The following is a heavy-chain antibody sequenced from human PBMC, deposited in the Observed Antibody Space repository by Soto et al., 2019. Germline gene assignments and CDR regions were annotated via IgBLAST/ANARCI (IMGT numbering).Heavy chain of an antibody. Sequence: QITLMEAGPTLVKPTQTLTLTCSFSGFSLITSGVGVGWIRQPPGKALEWLALIYWDDDTGYSTSLRNRLTITKDTSRKQVVLTMTNLDPADTATYYCAHTMAPRIFDSWGQGTLVTVSS. CDR3: AHTMAPRIFDS. CDR1: GFSLITSGVG. J-gene: IGHJ4*02. CDR2: IYWDDDT. V-gene: IGHV2-5*02.